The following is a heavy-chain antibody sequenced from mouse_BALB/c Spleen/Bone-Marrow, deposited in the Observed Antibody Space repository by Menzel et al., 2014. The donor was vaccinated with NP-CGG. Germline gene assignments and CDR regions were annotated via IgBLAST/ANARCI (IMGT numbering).Heavy chain of an antibody. J-gene: IGHJ4*01. CDR2: ISTYYGDA. V-gene: IGHV1S137*01. D-gene: IGHD3-2*01. CDR3: ARRADSSGYVDAMDY. CDR1: GYTFTDYA. Sequence: VKLMESGAELVRPGVSVKISCKGSGYTFTDYAMHWVKQSHAKSLEGIGVISTYYGDASYNQKFKGKATMTVDKSSSTAYMELARLTSEDSAIYYCARRADSSGYVDAMDYWGQGTSVTVSS.